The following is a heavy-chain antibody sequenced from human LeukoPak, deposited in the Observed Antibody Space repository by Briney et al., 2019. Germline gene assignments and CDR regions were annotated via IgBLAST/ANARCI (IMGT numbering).Heavy chain of an antibody. Sequence: GASVKLSCKASGYTFTDYYIHWVRQAPGQGLEWMAWINPNTGGTNYAQRFQGRVTVTRDTSITTGYMELTRLTSDDTAVYYCARGFQLPHPLEDWLDPWGQGTLVTVSS. D-gene: IGHD2-2*01. CDR2: INPNTGGT. CDR1: GYTFTDYY. V-gene: IGHV1-2*02. CDR3: ARGFQLPHPLEDWLDP. J-gene: IGHJ5*02.